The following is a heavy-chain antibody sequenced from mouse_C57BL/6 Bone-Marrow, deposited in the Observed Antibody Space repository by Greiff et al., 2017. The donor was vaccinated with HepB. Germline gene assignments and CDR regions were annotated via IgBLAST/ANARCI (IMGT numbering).Heavy chain of an antibody. CDR2: IYPRSGNT. V-gene: IGHV1-81*01. CDR3: ALFPNWYFDV. J-gene: IGHJ1*03. Sequence: QVQLQQSGAELARPGASVKLSCKASGYTFTSYGISWVKQRTGQGLEWIGEIYPRSGNTYYNEKFKGKATLTADKSSSTAYMELRSLTSEDSAVYFCALFPNWYFDVWGTVTTVTVSS. D-gene: IGHD6-5*01. CDR1: GYTFTSYG.